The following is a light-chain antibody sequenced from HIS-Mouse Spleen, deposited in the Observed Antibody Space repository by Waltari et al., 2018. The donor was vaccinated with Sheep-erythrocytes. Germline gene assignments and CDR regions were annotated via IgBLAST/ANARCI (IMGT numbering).Light chain of an antibody. J-gene: IGLJ3*02. V-gene: IGLV2-23*01. CDR3: CSYAGSSTWV. CDR2: EGS. Sequence: QSALTQPASVSGSPGQSIPISCTGTRRYVVIYNLVSWYQQHPGKAPKLMIYEGSKRPSGVSNRFSGSKSGNTASLTISGLQAEDEADYYCCSYAGSSTWVFGGGTKLTVL. CDR1: RRYVVIYNL.